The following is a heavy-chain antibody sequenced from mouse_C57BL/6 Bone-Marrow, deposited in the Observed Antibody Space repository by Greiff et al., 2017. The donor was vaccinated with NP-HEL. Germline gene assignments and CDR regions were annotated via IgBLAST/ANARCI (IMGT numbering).Heavy chain of an antibody. Sequence: EVKLVESEGGLVQPGSSMKLSCTASGFTFSDYYMAWVRQVPEKGLEWVANINYDGSSTYYLDSLKSRFIISRDNAKNILYLQMSSLKSEDTATYYCARDHGYGVDYWGQGTTLTVSS. J-gene: IGHJ2*01. CDR1: GFTFSDYY. V-gene: IGHV5-16*01. D-gene: IGHD2-2*01. CDR2: INYDGSST. CDR3: ARDHGYGVDY.